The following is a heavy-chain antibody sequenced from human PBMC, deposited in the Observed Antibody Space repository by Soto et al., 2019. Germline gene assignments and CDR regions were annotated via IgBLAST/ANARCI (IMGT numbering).Heavy chain of an antibody. Sequence: SVKVSCKASGGTFSSYAISWVRQAPGQGLEWMGGIIPIFGTANYAQKFQGRVTITADKSTSTAYMELSSLRSEDTAVYYCALDTSCYYDSSSQTCWGQGTLVTVSS. D-gene: IGHD3-22*01. CDR1: GGTFSSYA. J-gene: IGHJ4*02. V-gene: IGHV1-69*06. CDR2: IIPIFGTA. CDR3: ALDTSCYYDSSSQTC.